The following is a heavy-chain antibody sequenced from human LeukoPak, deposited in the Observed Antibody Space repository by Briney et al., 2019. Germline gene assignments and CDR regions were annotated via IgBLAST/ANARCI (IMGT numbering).Heavy chain of an antibody. D-gene: IGHD1-26*01. V-gene: IGHV3-66*01. Sequence: TGGSLRLSCVVSGFTVSSNFMSWVRQAPGKGPEWVSVIYTSGITYYADSVRGRFTISRDNSKNTLYLQMDSLTAEDTAVYYCAREDAGGTYSFDDWGQGTLVTVAS. CDR1: GFTVSSNF. CDR2: IYTSGIT. J-gene: IGHJ4*02. CDR3: AREDAGGTYSFDD.